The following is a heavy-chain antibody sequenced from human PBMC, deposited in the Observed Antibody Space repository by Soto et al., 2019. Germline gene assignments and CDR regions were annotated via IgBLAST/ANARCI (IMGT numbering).Heavy chain of an antibody. CDR2: ISSTSYYI. CDR1: GFTFNTSN. D-gene: IGHD4-17*01. CDR3: ARGNTNYGGGMDV. Sequence: EVQLVESGGGLVKPGGSLRLSCAASGFTFNTSNMHWVRQAPGKGLEWVSYISSTSYYIHYADSVKGRFTISRDNAKNSLYLQVNSLRAEDTAMYYCARGNTNYGGGMDVWGQGTTVTVSS. J-gene: IGHJ6*02. V-gene: IGHV3-21*01.